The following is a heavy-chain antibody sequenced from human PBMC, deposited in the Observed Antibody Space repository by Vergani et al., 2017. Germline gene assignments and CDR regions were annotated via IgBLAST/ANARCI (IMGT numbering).Heavy chain of an antibody. D-gene: IGHD3-10*01. Sequence: QVQLVQSGAEVRKPGASVEVSCKASGYSLSDHYIHWVRQAPGQGFEWMGRLDPHTGDTKYAEKFQGRAILTRDRSISTAYMELISLISDDTAVYYCARNRGRGGSYSVSWFDPWSQGTQVTVAS. CDR3: ARNRGRGGSYSVSWFDP. J-gene: IGHJ5*02. CDR1: GYSLSDHY. CDR2: LDPHTGDT. V-gene: IGHV1-2*02.